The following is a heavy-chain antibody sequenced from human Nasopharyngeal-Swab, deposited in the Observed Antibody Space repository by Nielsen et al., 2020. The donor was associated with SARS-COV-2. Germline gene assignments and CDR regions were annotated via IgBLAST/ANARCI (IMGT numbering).Heavy chain of an antibody. CDR1: GFTFSLYA. D-gene: IGHD7-27*01. CDR2: IRMTDSDV. Sequence: GESLKISCSASGFTFSLYAMYWVRQAPGKGLEWISNIRMTDSDVFYADSVKGRFTISRDNAKNSLYLQMNSLRAEDTAVYYCVRDSSWAFDSWGQGTLVTVSS. V-gene: IGHV3-48*01. J-gene: IGHJ4*02. CDR3: VRDSSWAFDS.